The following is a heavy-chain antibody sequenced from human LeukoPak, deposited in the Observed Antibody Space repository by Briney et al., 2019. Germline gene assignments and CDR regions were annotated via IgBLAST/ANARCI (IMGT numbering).Heavy chain of an antibody. Sequence: ASVKVSCKASGYTFTSYGISWVRQAPGQGLEWMGWISAYNGNTNYAQKLQGRVTMTTDTSTSTAYMELRSLRSDDTAVYYCARHWGLRYFDWLPGPVDYWGQGTLVTVSS. D-gene: IGHD3-9*01. CDR2: ISAYNGNT. J-gene: IGHJ4*02. CDR3: ARHWGLRYFDWLPGPVDY. V-gene: IGHV1-18*01. CDR1: GYTFTSYG.